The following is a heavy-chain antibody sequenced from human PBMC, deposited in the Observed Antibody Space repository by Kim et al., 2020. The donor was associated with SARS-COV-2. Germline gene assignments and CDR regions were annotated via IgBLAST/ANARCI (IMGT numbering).Heavy chain of an antibody. Sequence: GGSLRLSCAASGFTFGDYAMHWVRQAPGKGLEWVSGISWNSGSIGYADSVKGRFTISRDNAKNSLYLQMNSLRAEDTALYYCAKDRLRFGELLGVPGSYWGQGTLVTVSS. CDR3: AKDRLRFGELLGVPGSY. V-gene: IGHV3-9*01. D-gene: IGHD3-10*01. CDR1: GFTFGDYA. CDR2: ISWNSGSI. J-gene: IGHJ4*02.